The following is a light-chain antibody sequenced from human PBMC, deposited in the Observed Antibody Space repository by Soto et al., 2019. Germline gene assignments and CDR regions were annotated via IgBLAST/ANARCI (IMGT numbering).Light chain of an antibody. Sequence: EIVLTQSPGTLSLSPGERATLSCRASQSIYLNAVAWYQQKPGQTPRLLIYGASTRATDIPDRFSGSGSRTDFALTISRLEPEDFAMYYCQQYGRSPFTFGPGTRVDLK. CDR1: QSIYLNA. J-gene: IGKJ3*01. CDR3: QQYGRSPFT. V-gene: IGKV3-20*01. CDR2: GAS.